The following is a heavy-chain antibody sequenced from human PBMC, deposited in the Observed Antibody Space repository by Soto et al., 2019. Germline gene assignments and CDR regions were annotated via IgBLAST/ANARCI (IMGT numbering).Heavy chain of an antibody. V-gene: IGHV4-39*01. Sequence: SETLSLTCTVSGGSISSSSYYWGWIRQPPGKGLEWIGSIYYSGSTYYNPSLKSRVTISVDTSKNQFSLKLSSVTAADTAVYYCARCGFMGSSWLYYYGMDVWGQGTTVTVSS. CDR1: GGSISSSSYY. J-gene: IGHJ6*02. CDR2: IYYSGST. CDR3: ARCGFMGSSWLYYYGMDV. D-gene: IGHD6-13*01.